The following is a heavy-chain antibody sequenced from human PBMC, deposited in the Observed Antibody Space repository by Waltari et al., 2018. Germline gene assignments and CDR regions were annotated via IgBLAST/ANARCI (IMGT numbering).Heavy chain of an antibody. D-gene: IGHD2-15*01. Sequence: QVQLVESGGGVVQPGGSLRLSCAASGFTFSSYGMPWVRQAPGKGLEWVAFIRYDGSNKYYADSVKGRFTISRDNSKNTLYLQMNSLRAEDTAVYYCAKAPPVDGGFDYWGQGTLVTVSS. V-gene: IGHV3-30*02. CDR1: GFTFSSYG. CDR2: IRYDGSNK. J-gene: IGHJ4*02. CDR3: AKAPPVDGGFDY.